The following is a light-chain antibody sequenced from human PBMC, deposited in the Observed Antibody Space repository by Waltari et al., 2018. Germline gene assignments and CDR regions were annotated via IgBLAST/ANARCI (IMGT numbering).Light chain of an antibody. CDR2: DAS. V-gene: IGKV1-33*01. J-gene: IGKJ2*01. CDR3: QQYDDFPPYT. CDR1: RDIKNH. Sequence: DTQMTQSPPSMSACVVSSATISCHASRDIKNHLNWYQQKPGKAPNLLIYDASNLEIGVPSRFSGRGSGTHFTFTISSLQPEDVATYYCQQYDDFPPYTFGQGTKVEI.